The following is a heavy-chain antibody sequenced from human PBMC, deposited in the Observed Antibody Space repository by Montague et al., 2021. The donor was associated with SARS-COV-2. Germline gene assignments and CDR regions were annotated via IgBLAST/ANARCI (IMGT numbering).Heavy chain of an antibody. V-gene: IGHV3-30*04. D-gene: IGHD3-3*01. CDR2: ISYDGSNK. J-gene: IGHJ6*02. CDR1: GFTFSSYA. Sequence: SLRLSCAASGFTFSSYAMHWVRQAPGKGLEWVAVISYDGSNKYYADSVKGRFTISRDNSKNTLYLQMNSLSAEDTAVYFCAGSLLEYYGMDVWGQGTTVTVSS. CDR3: AGSLLEYYGMDV.